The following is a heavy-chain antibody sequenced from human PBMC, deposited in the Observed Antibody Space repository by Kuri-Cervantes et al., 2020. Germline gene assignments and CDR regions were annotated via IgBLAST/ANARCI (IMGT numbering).Heavy chain of an antibody. CDR2: ISYDGGNK. CDR1: GFTFSSYA. J-gene: IGHJ4*02. Sequence: GESLKISCAASGFTFSSYAMHWVRQAPGKGLEWVAVISYDGGNKYYADSVKGRFTISRDNSKNTLYLQMNSLRAEDTAVYYCARVLYSSGWYGNDYWGQGTLVTVSS. CDR3: ARVLYSSGWYGNDY. D-gene: IGHD6-19*01. V-gene: IGHV3-30-3*01.